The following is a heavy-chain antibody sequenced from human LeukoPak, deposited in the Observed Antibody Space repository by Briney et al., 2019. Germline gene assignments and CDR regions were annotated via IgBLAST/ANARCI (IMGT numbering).Heavy chain of an antibody. Sequence: GGSLRLSCAASGFTFSTYAISWVRQAPGKGLGWVSSISGSAGTTYSADSVKGRFTISRDNSKNTLYLQMNSLRAEDTAVYYCAKQSPYNNSWYNWNDAPGGSDSYFDYWGQGTPVTVSS. J-gene: IGHJ4*02. CDR2: ISGSAGTT. D-gene: IGHD1-1*01. V-gene: IGHV3-23*01. CDR1: GFTFSTYA. CDR3: AKQSPYNNSWYNWNDAPGGSDSYFDY.